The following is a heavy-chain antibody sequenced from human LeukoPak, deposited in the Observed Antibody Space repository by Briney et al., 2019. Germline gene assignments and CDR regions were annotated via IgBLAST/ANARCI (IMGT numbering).Heavy chain of an antibody. J-gene: IGHJ6*04. CDR3: AELGITMIGGV. CDR2: ISGSGSTI. V-gene: IGHV3-48*03. CDR1: GFTFNNYA. D-gene: IGHD3-10*02. Sequence: GGSLRLSCAASGFTFNNYAMNWVRQAPGKGLEWVSSISGSGSTIYYADSVKGRFTISRDNAKNSLYLQMNSLRAEDTAVYYCAELGITMIGGVWGKGTTVTISS.